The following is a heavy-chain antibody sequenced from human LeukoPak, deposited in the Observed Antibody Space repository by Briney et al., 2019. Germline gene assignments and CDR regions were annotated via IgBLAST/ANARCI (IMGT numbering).Heavy chain of an antibody. CDR3: ARGTGLVVYYYYYMDV. CDR1: GGSFSGYY. Sequence: PSETLSLTCAVYGGSFSGYYWSWIRQPPGKGLEWIGEINHSGSTNYNPSLKSRVTISVDTSKNQFSLKLSSVTAADTAVYYCARGTGLVVYYYYYMDVWGKGTTVTVSS. CDR2: INHSGST. V-gene: IGHV4-34*01. J-gene: IGHJ6*03. D-gene: IGHD2-8*02.